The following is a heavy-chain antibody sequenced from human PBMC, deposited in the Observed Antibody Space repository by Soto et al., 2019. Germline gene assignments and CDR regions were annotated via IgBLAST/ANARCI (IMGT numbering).Heavy chain of an antibody. CDR1: GGSISNYY. CDR3: ARHRGSGSTYFDS. V-gene: IGHV4-59*08. Sequence: PSETLSLTCTVSGGSISNYYWSWIRQPPGKGLEWIGYIYYSGSTQYNPSLKSRVTISVDTSKNQFSLKLSSVTAADTAVYYCARHRGSGSTYFDSWGQGTLVTVSS. D-gene: IGHD1-26*01. J-gene: IGHJ4*02. CDR2: IYYSGST.